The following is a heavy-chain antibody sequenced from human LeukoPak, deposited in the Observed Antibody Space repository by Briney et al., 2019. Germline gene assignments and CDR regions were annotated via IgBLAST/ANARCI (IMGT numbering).Heavy chain of an antibody. J-gene: IGHJ4*02. Sequence: PSETLSLTCGVSGYSISTSYYWGWIRQPPGKGQEWIGTIHHSGDTYYNPSLKSRVTTSLDTSKNQFSLHLSSVTAADTALYYCARASNSGYYYFDYWGQGTLVTVSS. CDR2: IHHSGDT. V-gene: IGHV4-38-2*01. D-gene: IGHD3-22*01. CDR1: GYSISTSYY. CDR3: ARASNSGYYYFDY.